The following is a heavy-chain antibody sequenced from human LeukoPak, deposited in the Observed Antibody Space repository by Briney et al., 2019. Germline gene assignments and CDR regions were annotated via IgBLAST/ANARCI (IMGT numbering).Heavy chain of an antibody. V-gene: IGHV3-23*01. Sequence: GGSLRLSCAAAGFTFSSYAMNWVRQAPEEGLEGISILTNNVANTWYEHSVKGRFTISRDNSKNTLYLQMNSLRAEDTAIYYCAKGTLGSCIGPRCYPLDSWGQGTLVTVSS. CDR1: GFTFSSYA. CDR3: AKGTLGSCIGPRCYPLDS. CDR2: LTNNVANT. J-gene: IGHJ4*02. D-gene: IGHD2-15*01.